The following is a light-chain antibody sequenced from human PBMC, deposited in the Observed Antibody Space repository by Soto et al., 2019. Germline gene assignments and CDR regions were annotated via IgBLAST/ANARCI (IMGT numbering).Light chain of an antibody. Sequence: LTQPASVSGAPGQAITISCTGTSSDVGGYNYVSWYQQHPGKAPKLMIYDVSNRPSGVSNRFSGSKSGNTASLTISGLQAEDEADYYCSSYTSSSTPYVFGTGTKVTVL. V-gene: IGLV2-14*01. CDR2: DVS. CDR3: SSYTSSSTPYV. CDR1: SSDVGGYNY. J-gene: IGLJ1*01.